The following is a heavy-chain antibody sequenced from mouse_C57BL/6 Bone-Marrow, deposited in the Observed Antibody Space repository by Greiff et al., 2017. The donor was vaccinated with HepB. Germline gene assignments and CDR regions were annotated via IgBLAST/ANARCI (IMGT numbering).Heavy chain of an antibody. Sequence: EVQLQQSGPELVKPGASVKISCKASGYTFTDYNMDWVKQSHGKSLEWIGYINPNNGGTIYNQKFKGKATLTVDKSSSTAYMELRSLTSEATAVYYCARATVVSDWDFDDWGTGTTVTVSS. CDR2: INPNNGGT. CDR3: ARATVVSDWDFDD. V-gene: IGHV1-18*01. CDR1: GYTFTDYN. D-gene: IGHD1-1*01. J-gene: IGHJ1*03.